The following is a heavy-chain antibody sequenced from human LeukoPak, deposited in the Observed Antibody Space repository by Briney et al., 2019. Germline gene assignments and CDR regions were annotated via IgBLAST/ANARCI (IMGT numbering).Heavy chain of an antibody. D-gene: IGHD1-26*01. J-gene: IGHJ5*02. CDR2: ISWNSGSI. Sequence: GGSLRLSCAASGFNFDDYAMHWVRQAPGKGLEWVSGISWNSGSIGYADSVKGRFTISRDNAKNSLYLQMNSLRAEDMALYYCARGSYYLREGYNWFGPWGQGTLVTVSS. CDR3: ARGSYYLREGYNWFGP. V-gene: IGHV3-9*03. CDR1: GFNFDDYA.